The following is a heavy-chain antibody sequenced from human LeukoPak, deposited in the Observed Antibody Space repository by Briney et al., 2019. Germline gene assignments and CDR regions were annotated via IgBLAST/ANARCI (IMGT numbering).Heavy chain of an antibody. Sequence: SETLSLTCIVSGGSTSGYYWSWIRQPAGEGLEWIGRIYSSGSTHYNPSLESRLTMSLDTSANQFSLKLTSVTATDTAVYYCARLSPHGGGGTFFDYWGQGTLVTVSS. CDR2: IYSSGST. CDR3: ARLSPHGGGGTFFDY. J-gene: IGHJ4*02. D-gene: IGHD3-16*01. V-gene: IGHV4-4*07. CDR1: GGSTSGYY.